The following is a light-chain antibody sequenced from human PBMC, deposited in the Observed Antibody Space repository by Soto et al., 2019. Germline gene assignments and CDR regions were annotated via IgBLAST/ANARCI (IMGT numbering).Light chain of an antibody. CDR3: CSYVFSSGQVA. Sequence: QSALTQPASVSGSPGQSITISCTGISSDVGSYNLVSWYQQHPGKAPKLLIYEGSKRPSGVSIRFSGSKSGNTASLTITGLQAEDEADYYCCSYVFSSGQVAFGGGTKLTVL. CDR2: EGS. V-gene: IGLV2-23*01. J-gene: IGLJ2*01. CDR1: SSDVGSYNL.